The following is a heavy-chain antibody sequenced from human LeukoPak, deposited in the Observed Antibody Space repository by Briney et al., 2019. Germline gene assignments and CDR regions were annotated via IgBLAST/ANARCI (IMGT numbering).Heavy chain of an antibody. CDR3: AKVQWFGELSAFDC. D-gene: IGHD3-10*01. J-gene: IGHJ4*02. V-gene: IGHV3-48*03. CDR2: ISSSGSAI. CDR1: GFTFSSYE. Sequence: GGSLRLSCAASGFTFSSYEMNWVRQAPGKGLEWVSYISSSGSAIHYADSVKGRFTISRDNSKNTLYLQMNSLTAEDTALYYCAKVQWFGELSAFDCWGQGTLVTVSS.